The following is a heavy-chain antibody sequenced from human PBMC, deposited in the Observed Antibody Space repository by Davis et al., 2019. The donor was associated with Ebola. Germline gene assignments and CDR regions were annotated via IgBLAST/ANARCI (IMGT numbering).Heavy chain of an antibody. D-gene: IGHD6-19*01. CDR2: IYYSGST. CDR1: GGSISSSSYY. Sequence: SETLSLTCTVSGGSISSSSYYWGWIRQPPGKGLEWIGSIYYSGSTYYNPSLKSRVTISVDTSKNQFSLKLSSVTAADTAVYYCARQRYSSGWYFDYWSQGTLVTVSS. J-gene: IGHJ4*02. V-gene: IGHV4-39*01. CDR3: ARQRYSSGWYFDY.